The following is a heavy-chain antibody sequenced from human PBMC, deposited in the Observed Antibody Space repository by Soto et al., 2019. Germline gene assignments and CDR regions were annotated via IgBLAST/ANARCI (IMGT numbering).Heavy chain of an antibody. CDR3: AKDGGPSMSFDY. CDR2: ISYDGSNK. V-gene: IGHV3-30*18. CDR1: GFTFSSYG. D-gene: IGHD2-2*01. Sequence: QVQLVESGGGVVQPGRSLRLSCAASGFTFSSYGMHWVRQAPGKGLEWVAVISYDGSNKYYADSVKGRFTISRDNSKNTLYLQMNSLRAEDTAVYYCAKDGGPSMSFDYWGQEPWSPSPQ. J-gene: IGHJ4*01.